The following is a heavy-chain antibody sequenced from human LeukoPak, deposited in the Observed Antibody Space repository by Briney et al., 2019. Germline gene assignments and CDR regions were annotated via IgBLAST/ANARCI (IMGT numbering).Heavy chain of an antibody. CDR1: GYTFTSYY. CDR2: INPSGGST. D-gene: IGHD3-10*01. J-gene: IGHJ6*02. V-gene: IGHV1-46*01. CDR3: ARDQTGYGSGTYYSV. Sequence: ASVKVSCKASGYTFTSYYMHWVRQAPGQGLEWMGIINPSGGSTSYAQKFQGRVTMTRDTSTSTVYMELSSLRSEDTAVYYCARDQTGYGSGTYYSVWGQGTTVTVSS.